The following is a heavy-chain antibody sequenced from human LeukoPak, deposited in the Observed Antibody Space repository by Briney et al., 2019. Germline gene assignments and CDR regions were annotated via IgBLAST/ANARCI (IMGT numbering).Heavy chain of an antibody. Sequence: SETLSLTCTVSGGSISSYYWSWIRQPPGKGLEWIGYIYYSGSTNYNPSLKSRVTISVDTSKNQFSLKLSSVTAADTAVYYCARHSSSSDAFDIWGQGTMVTVSS. CDR3: ARHSSSSDAFDI. V-gene: IGHV4-59*08. CDR1: GGSISSYY. J-gene: IGHJ3*02. D-gene: IGHD6-6*01. CDR2: IYYSGST.